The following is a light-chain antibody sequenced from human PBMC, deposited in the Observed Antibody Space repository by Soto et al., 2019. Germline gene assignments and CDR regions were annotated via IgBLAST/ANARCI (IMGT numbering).Light chain of an antibody. Sequence: QSALTQPPSVSGSPGQSVTISCTGTSSDVGSYNRVSWYQQPPGTAPKLMIYEVSNRPSGVPDRFSGSKSGNTASLTISGLQSEDEADYYCCSFAGNYIYVFGTGTKLTVL. CDR3: CSFAGNYIYV. J-gene: IGLJ1*01. CDR2: EVS. V-gene: IGLV2-18*02. CDR1: SSDVGSYNR.